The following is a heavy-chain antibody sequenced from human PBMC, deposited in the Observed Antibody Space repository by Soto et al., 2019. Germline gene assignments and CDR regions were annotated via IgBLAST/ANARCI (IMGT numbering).Heavy chain of an antibody. J-gene: IGHJ4*02. D-gene: IGHD3-3*01. CDR2: ISYDGSNK. CDR1: GFTFSSYG. Sequence: GGSLRLSCAASGFTFSSYGMHWVRQAPGKGLEWVAVISYDGSNKYYADSVKGRFTISRDNSKNTLYLQMNSLRAEDTAVYYCAKDGRPVPFALRFLEWLNYFDYWGQGTLVTVSS. V-gene: IGHV3-30*18. CDR3: AKDGRPVPFALRFLEWLNYFDY.